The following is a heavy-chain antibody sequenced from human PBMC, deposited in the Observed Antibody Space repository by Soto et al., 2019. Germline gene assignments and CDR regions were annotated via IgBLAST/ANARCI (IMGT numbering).Heavy chain of an antibody. D-gene: IGHD3-22*01. Sequence: ASVKCSFKASGYSVSGYYMHCVRHAPGQGLEWMGWINPNSGGTNYAQKFQGRVTMTRDTSISTAYMELSRLRSDDTAVYYCARDRGYYERMEVWGQGNTVNVSS. V-gene: IGHV1-2*02. CDR3: ARDRGYYERMEV. CDR2: INPNSGGT. J-gene: IGHJ6*01. CDR1: GYSVSGYY.